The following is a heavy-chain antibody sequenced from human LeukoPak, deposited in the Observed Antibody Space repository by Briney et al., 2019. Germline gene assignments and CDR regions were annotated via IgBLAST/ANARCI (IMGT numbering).Heavy chain of an antibody. CDR2: IYWDEDK. Sequence: SGPTLVKPTRTLTLTCTLSGFSLCTSGVGVGWIRQPPGKALECLALIYWDEDKRYSPSLKSRLTITKDTSKNQVVLTMTNMDPVDTATYYCAHTLTGRGNAAFDYWGQGTLVTVSS. V-gene: IGHV2-5*02. CDR1: GFSLCTSGVG. J-gene: IGHJ4*02. CDR3: AHTLTGRGNAAFDY. D-gene: IGHD6-13*01.